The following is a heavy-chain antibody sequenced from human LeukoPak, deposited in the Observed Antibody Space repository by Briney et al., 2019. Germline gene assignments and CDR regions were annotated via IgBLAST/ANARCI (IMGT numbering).Heavy chain of an antibody. Sequence: SETLSLTCNGSGGCISSYYWSWIRQPPGEGLEWIGSIYYSGSTNYNPSLKSRVTISVDTCKNQFSLKLSSVTAADTAVYYCARVPPLQQLGTYYYYYCGMDVWGQGTTVTVSS. CDR3: ARVPPLQQLGTYYYYYCGMDV. V-gene: IGHV4-59*01. CDR2: IYYSGST. J-gene: IGHJ6*02. CDR1: GGCISSYY. D-gene: IGHD6-6*01.